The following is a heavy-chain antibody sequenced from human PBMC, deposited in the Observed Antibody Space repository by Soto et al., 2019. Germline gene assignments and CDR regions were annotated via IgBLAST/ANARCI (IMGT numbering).Heavy chain of an antibody. V-gene: IGHV3-74*01. J-gene: IGHJ4*02. Sequence: EVQLVESGGGLVQPGGSLRLSCAASGFTFSSYWMHWVRQAPGKGLVWVSRINSDGSSTSYADSVKGRFTISRDSAKNTLYLQMNSLRAEDTAVYYCARGVGAGSSLGRFDYWGQGTLVTVSS. CDR1: GFTFSSYW. CDR3: ARGVGAGSSLGRFDY. CDR2: INSDGSST. D-gene: IGHD6-6*01.